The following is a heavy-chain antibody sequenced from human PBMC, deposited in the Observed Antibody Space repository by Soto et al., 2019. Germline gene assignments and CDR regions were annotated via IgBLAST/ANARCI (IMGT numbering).Heavy chain of an antibody. V-gene: IGHV3-30-3*01. CDR3: ASEGYLY. CDR1: GFTFSSYA. J-gene: IGHJ4*02. CDR2: ISYDGSNK. Sequence: QVQLVESGGGVVQTGRSLRLSCAASGFTFSSYAIHWVRQAPGKGLEWVAVISYDGSNKYFADSVKGRFTISRDNSKNTLYLQMNSLRPEDTAVYYCASEGYLYWGQGTLVTVSS. D-gene: IGHD2-15*01.